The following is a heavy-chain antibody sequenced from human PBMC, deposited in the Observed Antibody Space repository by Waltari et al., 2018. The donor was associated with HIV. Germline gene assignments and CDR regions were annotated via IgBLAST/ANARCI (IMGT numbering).Heavy chain of an antibody. CDR2: MNHNSSNT. CDR3: ARAVNAVGAPHWFAP. D-gene: IGHD1-26*01. Sequence: QVQLVQSGAEVKQPGASVKVSCKASGYIFNNYDINWVRQATGQGLEWMGWMNHNSSNTGHAQKFQGRGTMTRDTSITTAYMELSSLKSEDTAVYYCARAVNAVGAPHWFAPWGQGTLVTVSS. CDR1: GYIFNNYD. J-gene: IGHJ5*02. V-gene: IGHV1-8*01.